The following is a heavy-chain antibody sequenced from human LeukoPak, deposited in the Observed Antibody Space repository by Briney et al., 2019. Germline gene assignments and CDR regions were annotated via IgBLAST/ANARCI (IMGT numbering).Heavy chain of an antibody. CDR3: ARGSQLPRGRTYYYDSSGYYLAPHRYGMDV. Sequence: SETLSLTCAVYGGSFSGYYWSWIRQPPGKGLEWIGEINHSGSTNCNPSLKSRVTISVDTSKNQFSLKLSSVTAADTAVYYCARGSQLPRGRTYYYDSSGYYLAPHRYGMDVWGQGTTVTVSS. CDR2: INHSGST. V-gene: IGHV4-34*01. CDR1: GGSFSGYY. J-gene: IGHJ6*02. D-gene: IGHD3-22*01.